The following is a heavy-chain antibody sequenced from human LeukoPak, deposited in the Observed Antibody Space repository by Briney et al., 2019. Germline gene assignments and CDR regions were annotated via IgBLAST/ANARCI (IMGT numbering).Heavy chain of an antibody. CDR1: GFTFSDYY. CDR3: ARVVSPGASDI. J-gene: IGHJ3*02. Sequence: KSGGSLRLSCAASGFTFSDYYMTWIRQAPGKGLEWVSYISTSGSTIFYADSVKGPFTISRDNARESLYLQMNSLRAEDTAIYYCARVVSPGASDIWGQGTMVTASS. V-gene: IGHV3-11*01. CDR2: ISTSGSTI. D-gene: IGHD7-27*01.